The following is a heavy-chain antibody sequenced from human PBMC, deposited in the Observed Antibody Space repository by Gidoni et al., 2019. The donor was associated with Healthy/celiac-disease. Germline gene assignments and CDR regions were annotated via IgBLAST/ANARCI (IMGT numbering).Heavy chain of an antibody. CDR2: INPSGGST. V-gene: IGHV1-46*03. Sequence: QVQLVQSGAEVEKPGASVKVSCKASGYTFTSYYMHLVRQAPGQGVEWMGIINPSGGSTSYAQKYQGRVTMTRDTSTSTVYMELSSLRSEDTAVYYCASGGPTVPRGDYYYGMDVWGQGTTVTVSS. CDR3: ASGGPTVPRGDYYYGMDV. D-gene: IGHD4-4*01. J-gene: IGHJ6*02. CDR1: GYTFTSYY.